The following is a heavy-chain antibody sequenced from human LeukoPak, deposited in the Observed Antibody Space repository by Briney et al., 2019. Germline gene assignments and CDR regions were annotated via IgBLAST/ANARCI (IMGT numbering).Heavy chain of an antibody. Sequence: PGGSLRLSCAASGFTFSSYEMNWVRQAPGKGLVWVSYISSSGSTIYYADSVKGRFTISRDNAKNSLYLQMNSLRAEDTAVYYCARDSPNYDILTGYPYWYFDLWGRGTLVTVSS. J-gene: IGHJ2*01. CDR3: ARDSPNYDILTGYPYWYFDL. V-gene: IGHV3-48*03. D-gene: IGHD3-9*01. CDR2: ISSSGSTI. CDR1: GFTFSSYE.